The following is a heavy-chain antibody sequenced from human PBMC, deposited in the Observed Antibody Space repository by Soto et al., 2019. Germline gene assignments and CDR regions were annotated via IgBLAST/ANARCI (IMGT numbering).Heavy chain of an antibody. CDR3: ASQGVYCSGGSCYSDDAFDI. Sequence: QVQLVQSGAEVKKPGASVKVSCKASGYTFTSYGISWVRQAPGQGLEWMGWISAYNGNTNYAQKLQGRVTMTTDTSTSTADMELRSLRSDDTAVYYCASQGVYCSGGSCYSDDAFDIWGQGTMVTVSS. CDR1: GYTFTSYG. J-gene: IGHJ3*02. V-gene: IGHV1-18*01. CDR2: ISAYNGNT. D-gene: IGHD2-15*01.